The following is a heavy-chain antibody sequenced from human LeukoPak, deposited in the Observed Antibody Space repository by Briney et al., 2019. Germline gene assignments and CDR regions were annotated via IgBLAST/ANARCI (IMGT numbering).Heavy chain of an antibody. Sequence: GGSLRLSCAASGFTLEDYGRHWVRHVPGKGLEWVSGLSSDSNHIDYADSVKGRFTISRDNANNYLYLQMNSLRPEDTGLYYCVRSRVRGDPFDPWGQGTLVTVSS. V-gene: IGHV3-9*01. CDR2: LSSDSNHI. D-gene: IGHD3-10*01. CDR3: VRSRVRGDPFDP. J-gene: IGHJ5*02. CDR1: GFTLEDYG.